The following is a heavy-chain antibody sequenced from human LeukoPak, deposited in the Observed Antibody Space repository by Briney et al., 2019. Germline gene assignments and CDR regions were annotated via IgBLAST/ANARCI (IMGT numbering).Heavy chain of an antibody. Sequence: ASVKVSCKASGYTFTSYGISWVRQAPGQGLEWMGWISAYNGNTNYAQKLQGRVTMTTDTSTSTAYMELRSLRSDDTAVYYCARDPWSSYGPNYFDYWGQGTLVTVSS. J-gene: IGHJ4*02. V-gene: IGHV1-18*01. CDR3: ARDPWSSYGPNYFDY. CDR1: GYTFTSYG. CDR2: ISAYNGNT. D-gene: IGHD5-18*01.